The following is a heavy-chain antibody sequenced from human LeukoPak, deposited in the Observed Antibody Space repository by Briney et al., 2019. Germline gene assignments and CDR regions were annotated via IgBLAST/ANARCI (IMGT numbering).Heavy chain of an antibody. CDR3: AKDPVGYYRSGWYPPDD. D-gene: IGHD6-13*01. V-gene: IGHV3-30*18. CDR1: GFTFSSYG. J-gene: IGHJ4*02. CDR2: ISYDGSNK. Sequence: GGSLRLSCAASGFTFSSYGTHWVRQAPGKGLEWGAVISYDGSNKYYAHSVKGRFTISRDNSKNTLYLQMKSVRAEDTAVYYCAKDPVGYYRSGWYPPDDWGQGTLVTVSS.